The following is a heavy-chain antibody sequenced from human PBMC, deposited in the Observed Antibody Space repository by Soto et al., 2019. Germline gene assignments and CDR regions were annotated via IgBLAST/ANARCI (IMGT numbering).Heavy chain of an antibody. J-gene: IGHJ6*02. Sequence: PSETLSLTCNVSVGSIRSNYWSWIRQPAGKALEWIGRIYTSGTTNYNPSLKSRATMLIDTSKNQFSLTLSSVTAADTGVYYCAREGASGFGMDVWGQGTTVTVSS. CDR3: AREGASGFGMDV. V-gene: IGHV4-4*07. D-gene: IGHD1-26*01. CDR1: VGSIRSNY. CDR2: IYTSGTT.